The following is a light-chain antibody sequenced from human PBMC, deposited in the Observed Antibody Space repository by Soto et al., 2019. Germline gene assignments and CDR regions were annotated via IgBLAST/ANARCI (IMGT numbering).Light chain of an antibody. CDR1: QSVSSSY. J-gene: IGKJ4*01. Sequence: EIVLTQSPGTLSLSPGERATLSCRASQSVSSSYLAWYQQKPGQAPRLLIYGASSRATGIPDRFSGSGSGTDFTLTISRLEPEDFATYYCQQYYSYPRTFGGGTKVEIK. CDR2: GAS. CDR3: QQYYSYPRT. V-gene: IGKV3-20*01.